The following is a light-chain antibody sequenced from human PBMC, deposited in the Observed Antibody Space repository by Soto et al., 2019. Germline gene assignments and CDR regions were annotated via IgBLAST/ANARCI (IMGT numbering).Light chain of an antibody. CDR1: TTDIGNYNY. V-gene: IGLV2-14*01. CDR2: EVS. CDR3: NSYTNSGSFV. J-gene: IGLJ1*01. Sequence: QAVVTQPASVSGSLGQSITISCTGTTTDIGNYNYVSWYQQSPGKAPKLLIYEVSNRPSGVSSRFSGSKSGNTASLTISGLRADDEADYYCNSYTNSGSFVFGNGTKLTVL.